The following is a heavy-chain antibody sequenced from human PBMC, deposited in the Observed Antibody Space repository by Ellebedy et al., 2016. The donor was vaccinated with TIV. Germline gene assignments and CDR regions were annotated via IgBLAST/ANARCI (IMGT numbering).Heavy chain of an antibody. V-gene: IGHV3-23*01. D-gene: IGHD5-12*01. CDR3: AKASRGYSGYEWQFDI. J-gene: IGHJ3*02. Sequence: PGGSLRLSCAASGFTFSSYAMSWVRQAPGKGLEWVSAISGSGGSTYYADSVKGRFTISRDNSKNTLYLQMNSLRAEDTAVYYCAKASRGYSGYEWQFDIWGQGTMVTVSS. CDR1: GFTFSSYA. CDR2: ISGSGGST.